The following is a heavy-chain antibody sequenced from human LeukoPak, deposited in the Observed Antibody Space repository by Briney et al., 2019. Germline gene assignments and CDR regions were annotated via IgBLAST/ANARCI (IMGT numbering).Heavy chain of an antibody. CDR1: GFVFSSHP. CDR2: ISNSGGST. CDR3: AREEPAGSTDY. V-gene: IGHV3-64*01. Sequence: GGSLRLSCAVSGFVFSSHPMHWVRQAPGKGLECVSAISNSGGSTYYANSVKGRFTISRDNSKNTLYLQMDSLRAEDTALYYCAREEPAGSTDYWGQGILVTVSS. J-gene: IGHJ4*02. D-gene: IGHD1-14*01.